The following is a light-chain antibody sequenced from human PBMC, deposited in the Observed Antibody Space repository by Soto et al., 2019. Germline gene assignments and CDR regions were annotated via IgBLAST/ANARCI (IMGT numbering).Light chain of an antibody. CDR1: QDISNY. Sequence: DIQMTQSPSSLSASVGDRVTITCQASQDISNYLNWYQQKPGKAPKLLIYDPSNLETGVPSRFSGSESGTDFTFTISTLQPEDIATYYCQQYDNLPITSGQGTRLEIK. CDR3: QQYDNLPIT. CDR2: DPS. V-gene: IGKV1-33*01. J-gene: IGKJ5*01.